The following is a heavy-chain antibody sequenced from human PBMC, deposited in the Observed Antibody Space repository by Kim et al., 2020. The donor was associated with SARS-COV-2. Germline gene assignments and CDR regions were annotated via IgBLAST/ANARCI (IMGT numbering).Heavy chain of an antibody. J-gene: IGHJ4*02. CDR3: ARHRHNDYGDYFDY. CDR1: GGSISITNYY. Sequence: SETLSLTCSVSGGSISITNYYWGWIRQPPGKGLEWIESIYYSGSTYYNPSLKSRVTISVDTSKNQFSLKLSSVTAADTAVYFCARHRHNDYGDYFDYWGQGTLVTVSS. V-gene: IGHV4-39*01. D-gene: IGHD4-17*01. CDR2: IYYSGST.